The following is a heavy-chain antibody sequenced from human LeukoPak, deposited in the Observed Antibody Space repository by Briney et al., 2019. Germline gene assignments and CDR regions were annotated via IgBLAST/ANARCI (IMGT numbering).Heavy chain of an antibody. D-gene: IGHD3-22*01. CDR2: LSGSGGNT. V-gene: IGHV3-23*01. CDR3: AKGSYYYDSADYFDY. J-gene: IGHJ4*02. CDR1: GFTFSSYA. Sequence: GGSLRLSCAASGFTFSSYAMGWVRQAPGKGLEWVSTLSGSGGNTYYADSVKGRVTISRDNSKNTLYLQMNSLRAEDTAVYHCAKGSYYYDSADYFDYWGKGTLVTVSS.